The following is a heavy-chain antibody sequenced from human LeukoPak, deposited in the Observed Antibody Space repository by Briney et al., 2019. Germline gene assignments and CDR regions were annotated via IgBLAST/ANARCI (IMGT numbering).Heavy chain of an antibody. CDR2: IFYSGST. CDR3: ARDPNSAL. CDR1: GGSISSSSYY. J-gene: IGHJ4*02. V-gene: IGHV4-39*07. Sequence: PSETLSLTCTVSGGSISSSSYYWGWIRQSPGKGLEWIGSIFYSGSTSYNPSLKSRVTLSVDTSKNQFSLELTSVTAADTAVYYCARDPNSALWGQGTLVTVSS. D-gene: IGHD4-23*01.